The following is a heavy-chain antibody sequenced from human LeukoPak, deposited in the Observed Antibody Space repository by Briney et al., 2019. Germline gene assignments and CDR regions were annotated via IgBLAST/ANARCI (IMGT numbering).Heavy chain of an antibody. D-gene: IGHD6-13*01. CDR2: IYYSGST. CDR3: ARDDSSSWYFDL. V-gene: IGHV4-59*01. CDR1: GGSISSYY. J-gene: IGHJ2*01. Sequence: SETPSLTCTVSGGSISSYYWSWIRQPPGKGLEWIGYIYYSGSTNYNPSLKSRVTISVDTSKNQFSLKLSSVTAADTAVYYCARDDSSSWYFDLWGRGTLVTVSS.